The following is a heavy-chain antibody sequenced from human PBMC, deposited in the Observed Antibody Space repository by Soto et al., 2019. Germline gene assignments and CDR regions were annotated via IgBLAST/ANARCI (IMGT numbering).Heavy chain of an antibody. J-gene: IGHJ5*02. CDR1: GGSISSSYW. CDR3: ATLPPRIVVVFTEMPT. CDR2: FYLSGIT. V-gene: IGHV4-4*02. Sequence: SETLSLTCAVSGGSISSSYWWTWVRQAPGKGLHLFGVFYLSGITNYNSSLRSRVSIFVDKSNNDFSLSLTFVTAADMAFFYCATLPPRIVVVFTEMPTWGQGILVTVSS. D-gene: IGHD2-21*01.